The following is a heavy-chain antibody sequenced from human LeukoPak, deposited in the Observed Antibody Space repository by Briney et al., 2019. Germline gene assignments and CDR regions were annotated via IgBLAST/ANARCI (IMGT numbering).Heavy chain of an antibody. J-gene: IGHJ4*02. Sequence: GGSLRLSCAASGFTFSSHALHWVRQAPGKGLEWVSSISISSNYIYYTDSVKGRFTISRDNAKDSLYLQMNSLRAEDTAVYYCARQNYGSAPLRYWGQGTLVTVSS. CDR1: GFTFSSHA. CDR3: ARQNYGSAPLRY. D-gene: IGHD3-10*01. CDR2: ISISSNYI. V-gene: IGHV3-21*01.